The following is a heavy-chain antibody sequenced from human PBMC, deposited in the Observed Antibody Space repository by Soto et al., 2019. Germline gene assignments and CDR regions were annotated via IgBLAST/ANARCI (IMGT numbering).Heavy chain of an antibody. CDR1: GFTFSTSW. CDR2: IKEDGSEK. J-gene: IGHJ1*01. V-gene: IGHV3-7*01. Sequence: GGSLRLSCAASGFTFSTSWMSWVRQAPGQGLEWVANIKEDGSEKNYVDSVKGRFTVSRDNAKNSLYLQMDSLRAEDTAVYYCMRGIPHFKLGEVYHSEDLHLWGQGTLVTVS. D-gene: IGHD3-16*01. CDR3: MRGIPHFKLGEVYHSEDLHL.